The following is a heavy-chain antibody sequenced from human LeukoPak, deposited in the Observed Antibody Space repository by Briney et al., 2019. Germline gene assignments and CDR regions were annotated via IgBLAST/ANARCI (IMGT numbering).Heavy chain of an antibody. J-gene: IGHJ4*02. CDR2: ISGSGGST. Sequence: GGSLRLSCAASGVTFSSYAMSWVRQAPGKGLEWVSAISGSGGSTYYADSVKGRFTITRDNSKNTLYLQMNSLRAEDTAVYYCVGGDYYDSSGYWHTGWYGAHYWGQGTLVTVSS. CDR3: VGGDYYDSSGYWHTGWYGAHY. CDR1: GVTFSSYA. V-gene: IGHV3-23*01. D-gene: IGHD3-22*01.